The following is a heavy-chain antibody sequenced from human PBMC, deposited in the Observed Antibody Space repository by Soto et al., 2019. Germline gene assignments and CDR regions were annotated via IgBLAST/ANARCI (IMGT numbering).Heavy chain of an antibody. CDR3: ARDPGYSSGWSRGFFDY. CDR2: IYYSGST. V-gene: IGHV4-31*03. Sequence: QVQLQESGPGLVKPSQTLSLTCTVSGGSISSGGYYWSWIRQHPGKGLEWIGYIYYSGSTYYNPSLKNRVTISVDTSKNQFSRKLSSVTAADTAVYYCARDPGYSSGWSRGFFDYWGQGTLVTVSS. D-gene: IGHD6-19*01. J-gene: IGHJ4*02. CDR1: GGSISSGGYY.